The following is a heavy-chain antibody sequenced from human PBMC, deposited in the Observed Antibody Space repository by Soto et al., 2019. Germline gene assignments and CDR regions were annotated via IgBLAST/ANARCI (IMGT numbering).Heavy chain of an antibody. CDR1: GGSMSKFY. CDR2: VYATGTS. J-gene: IGHJ5*02. V-gene: IGHV4-4*07. CDR3: VRDGSKSLRACFAP. Sequence: PSETLSLTCSVSGGSMSKFYRSWIRKTAGKGLEWMGRVYATGTSDYNPSLRSRIAMWVDISTKTFSLRLRYVPALDTGASYCVRDGSKSLRACFAPWGQGVLVTVSS. D-gene: IGHD4-17*01.